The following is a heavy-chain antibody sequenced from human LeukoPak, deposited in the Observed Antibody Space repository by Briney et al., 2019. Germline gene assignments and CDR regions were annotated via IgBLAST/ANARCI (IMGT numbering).Heavy chain of an antibody. D-gene: IGHD3-10*01. V-gene: IGHV3-23*05. CDR3: ARDYKADF. CDR2: IDIYVTKT. J-gene: IGHJ4*02. Sequence: GGSLRLSCATSGFTFSTYAMTWVRQAPGKGLEWVSAIDIYVTKTNYADSVKGRFAISRDNSKNTLYLQMNSLRGEDTAIYYCARDYKADFWGQGTLVTVSS. CDR1: GFTFSTYA.